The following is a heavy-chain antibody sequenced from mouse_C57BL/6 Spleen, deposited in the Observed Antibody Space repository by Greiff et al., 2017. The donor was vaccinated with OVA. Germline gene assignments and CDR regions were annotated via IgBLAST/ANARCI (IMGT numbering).Heavy chain of an antibody. CDR1: GYAFSSYW. CDR3: ARSESPGPPWFAY. CDR2: IYPGDGDT. Sequence: QVQLQQSGAELVKPGASVKTSCKASGYAFSSYWMNWVKQRPGKGLEWIGQIYPGDGDTNYNGKFKGKATLTADKSSSTAYMQLSSLTSEDSAVYFCARSESPGPPWFAYWGQGTLVTVSA. V-gene: IGHV1-80*01. J-gene: IGHJ3*01.